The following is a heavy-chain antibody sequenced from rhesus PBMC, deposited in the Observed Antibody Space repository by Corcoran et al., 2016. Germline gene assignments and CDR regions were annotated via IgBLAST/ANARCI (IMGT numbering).Heavy chain of an antibody. Sequence: QVQLQESGPGLVKPSETLSLTCAVSGGSISDDYYWSWIRQPPGKGLEWIGYIYGSGGGTNYNPSLKNRVTISIDTSKNQFSLKLSSVTAADTAVYYCARDDSMNTVTTPYDYWGQGVLVTVSS. CDR1: GGSISDDYY. CDR3: ARDDSMNTVTTPYDY. V-gene: IGHV4-106*01. D-gene: IGHD4-23*01. J-gene: IGHJ4*01. CDR2: IYGSGGGT.